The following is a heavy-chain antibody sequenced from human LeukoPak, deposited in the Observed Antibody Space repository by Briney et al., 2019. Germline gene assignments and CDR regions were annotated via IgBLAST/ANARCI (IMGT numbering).Heavy chain of an antibody. Sequence: GGSLRLSCAASGFTFSSYSMNWVRQAPGKGLEWVSSISSSSSYIYYADSVKGRFTISRDNAKNSLYLQMNSLRAEDTAVYYCARDRSWGDAFDIWGQGTMVTVSS. CDR1: GFTFSSYS. CDR3: ARDRSWGDAFDI. CDR2: ISSSSSYI. D-gene: IGHD7-27*01. V-gene: IGHV3-21*01. J-gene: IGHJ3*02.